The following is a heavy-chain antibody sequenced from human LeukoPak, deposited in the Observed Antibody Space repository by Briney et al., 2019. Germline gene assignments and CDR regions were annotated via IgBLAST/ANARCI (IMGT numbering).Heavy chain of an antibody. CDR2: IYDSGST. CDR1: GGSISSYY. D-gene: IGHD1-26*01. V-gene: IGHV4-59*01. Sequence: SETLSLTCTVSGGSISSYYWSWIRQPPGKGLEWIGYIYDSGSTNYNPSLKSRVTISVDTSKNKFSLKLSSVTAADTAVYYCARGGSYLGHCDYWGQGSLVTVSS. CDR3: ARGGSYLGHCDY. J-gene: IGHJ4*02.